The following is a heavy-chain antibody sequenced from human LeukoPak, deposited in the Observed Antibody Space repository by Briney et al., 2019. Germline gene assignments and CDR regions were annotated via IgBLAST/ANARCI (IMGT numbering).Heavy chain of an antibody. J-gene: IGHJ3*02. CDR2: IRYDGSNK. V-gene: IGHV3-30*02. CDR3: ARDHLPWLQSDAFDI. Sequence: PGGSLRLSCAASAFTFSRYGMHWVRQAPGKGLEWVAFIRYDGSNKYYADSVKGRFTISRDNSKNTLYLQMNSLRTEDTAVFYCARDHLPWLQSDAFDIWGQGTMVTVSS. CDR1: AFTFSRYG. D-gene: IGHD5-24*01.